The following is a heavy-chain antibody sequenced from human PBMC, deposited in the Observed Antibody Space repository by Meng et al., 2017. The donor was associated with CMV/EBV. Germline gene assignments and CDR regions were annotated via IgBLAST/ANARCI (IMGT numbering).Heavy chain of an antibody. CDR3: ARDPPGRLRLGELSLGY. V-gene: IGHV1-69*04. CDR1: GGTFSSYT. J-gene: IGHJ4*02. CDR2: IIPILGIA. D-gene: IGHD3-16*02. Sequence: SVKVSCKASGGTFSSYTISWVRQAPGQGLEWMGRIIPILGIANYAQKFQGRVTITADKSTSTAYMGLSSLRSEDTAVDYCARDPPGRLRLGELSLGYWGQGTLVTVSS.